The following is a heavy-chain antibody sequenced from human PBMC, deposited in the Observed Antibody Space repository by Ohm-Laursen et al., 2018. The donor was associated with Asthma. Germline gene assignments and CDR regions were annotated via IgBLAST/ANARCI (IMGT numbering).Heavy chain of an antibody. CDR1: GDSINSGNNY. CDR3: ARGAFYYESTGYYFFDH. D-gene: IGHD3-22*01. Sequence: TLSLTCTVSGDSINSGNNYWSWIRQHPGKGLEWIGYIYYSGLTYSNPSLRSRVITSVDTSKNQFSLNLTSVTAADTAVYYCARGAFYYESTGYYFFDHWGQGALVTVSS. CDR2: IYYSGLT. J-gene: IGHJ4*02. V-gene: IGHV4-31*03.